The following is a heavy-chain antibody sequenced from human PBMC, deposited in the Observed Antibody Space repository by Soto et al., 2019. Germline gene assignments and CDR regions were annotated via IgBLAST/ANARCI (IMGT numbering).Heavy chain of an antibody. CDR3: AGFGYDWNGWD. D-gene: IGHD1-20*01. V-gene: IGHV3-74*01. CDR1: GLSFRNYW. J-gene: IGHJ4*02. CDR2: INTDGIYT. Sequence: EMQLVESGGGLVQPGGSLRLSCVASGLSFRNYWVHWVRQAPGKGLEWVSRINTDGIYTSNADPVKGRFTISRDNAKNTLYLQMNSLRVEDTAVYFCAGFGYDWNGWDWGPGTLVTVSS.